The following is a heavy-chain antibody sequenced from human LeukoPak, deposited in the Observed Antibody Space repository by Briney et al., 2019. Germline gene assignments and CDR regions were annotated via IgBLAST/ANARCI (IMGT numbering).Heavy chain of an antibody. D-gene: IGHD1-1*01. CDR2: EYYSEHT. V-gene: IGHV4-59*08. J-gene: IGHJ4*02. CDR3: ARHDYNWKTFDY. Sequence: ETLSLTCTVSGVSISRYYWSWVRQPPAKGQERMGSEYYSEHTKHNPSLNSRVTISIDTSKTQFPLTLSYVPAAATAVYVCARHDYNWKTFDYWGQGTLVTVSS. CDR1: GVSISRYY.